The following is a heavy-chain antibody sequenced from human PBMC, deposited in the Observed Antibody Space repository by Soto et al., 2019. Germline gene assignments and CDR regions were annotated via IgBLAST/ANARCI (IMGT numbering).Heavy chain of an antibody. V-gene: IGHV4-31*03. J-gene: IGHJ4*02. CDR2: IYHSGRA. D-gene: IGHD6-6*01. Sequence: SETLCLTCTVAGGSITGGHYYWHWIRQHPGKGLEWIGYIYHSGRAYYNPSLKSRVTISVDTSKNQFSLSLSSVTAADTAVYYCARVSAPSHFDSWGQGTLVTVSS. CDR1: GGSITGGHYY. CDR3: ARVSAPSHFDS.